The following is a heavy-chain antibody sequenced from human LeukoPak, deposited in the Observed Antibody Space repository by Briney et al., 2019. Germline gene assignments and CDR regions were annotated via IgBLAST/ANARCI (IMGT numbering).Heavy chain of an antibody. V-gene: IGHV3-23*01. Sequence: GGSLRLSCAASGYTFNNYAMSWVRQAQGKGLEWVSAILADGTPTYDASSVKGRFTISRDNSKHTLYLQMNSLRAEDTAIYYCAKDQATRGNYYGRAFDIWGQGTMVTVSS. CDR2: ILADGTPT. CDR1: GYTFNNYA. J-gene: IGHJ3*02. D-gene: IGHD3-22*01. CDR3: AKDQATRGNYYGRAFDI.